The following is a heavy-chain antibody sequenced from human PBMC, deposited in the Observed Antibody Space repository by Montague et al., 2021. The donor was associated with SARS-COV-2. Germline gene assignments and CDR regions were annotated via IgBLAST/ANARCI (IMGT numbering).Heavy chain of an antibody. J-gene: IGHJ4*02. CDR3: AREGYSSSWNGDYFDY. D-gene: IGHD6-13*01. Sequence: SLRLSCAASGFTFSSYGMHWVRQAPGKGLEWVAVIWYDGSNKYYXDSVKGRFTISRDNSKNTLYLQMNSLRAEDTAVYYCAREGYSSSWNGDYFDYWGQGTLVTVSS. CDR2: IWYDGSNK. V-gene: IGHV3-33*01. CDR1: GFTFSSYG.